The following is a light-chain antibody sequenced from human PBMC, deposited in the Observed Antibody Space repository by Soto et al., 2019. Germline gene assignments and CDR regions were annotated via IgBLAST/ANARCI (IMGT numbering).Light chain of an antibody. CDR2: AVS. CDR3: SSYTSSSTDV. CDR1: SSDVGGYNF. Sequence: QSALTQPASVSGSPGQSVTISCTGTSSDVGGYNFVSWYQQHPGKAPKLMIYAVSNRPSGVPNRFSGSKSDNTASLTISGFQAEDEADYYCSSYTSSSTDVFGTGTKVTVL. J-gene: IGLJ1*01. V-gene: IGLV2-14*01.